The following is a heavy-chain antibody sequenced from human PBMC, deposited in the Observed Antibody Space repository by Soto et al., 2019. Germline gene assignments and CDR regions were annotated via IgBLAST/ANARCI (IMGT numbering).Heavy chain of an antibody. CDR1: GGSISDISYC. Sequence: SETLSLTCTVSGGSISDISYCWGWIRQPPGKGLQWIGCMFYSGATYYNPSLKNRVTLSVDTSNDEFSLKLVSVTAPDTAVYYCARHKSGSDWLDPWGQGTLVTVSS. V-gene: IGHV4-39*01. D-gene: IGHD2-15*01. J-gene: IGHJ5*02. CDR3: ARHKSGSDWLDP. CDR2: MFYSGAT.